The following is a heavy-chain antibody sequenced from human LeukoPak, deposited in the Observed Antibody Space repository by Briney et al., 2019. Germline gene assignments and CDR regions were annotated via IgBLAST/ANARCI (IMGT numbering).Heavy chain of an antibody. J-gene: IGHJ6*04. D-gene: IGHD1-14*01. V-gene: IGHV4-30-4*01. CDR1: GGSISSGDYY. CDR3: ARAPGGFRYYYYGMDV. Sequence: SQTLSLTCTVSGGSISSGDYYWSWIRQPPGKGLEWIGYIYYSGSTYYNPSLKSRVTISVDTSKNQFSLKLSSVTAADTAVYYCARAPGGFRYYYYGMDVWGKGTTVTVSS. CDR2: IYYSGST.